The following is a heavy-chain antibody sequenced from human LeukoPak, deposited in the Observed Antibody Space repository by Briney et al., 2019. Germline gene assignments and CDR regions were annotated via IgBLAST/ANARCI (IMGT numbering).Heavy chain of an antibody. CDR3: AKDVAVAGVGISGWYSDY. V-gene: IGHV3-23*01. D-gene: IGHD6-19*01. CDR1: GFTFSSYA. J-gene: IGHJ4*02. Sequence: PGGSLRLSCAASGFTFSSYAMSWVRQAPGRGLEWVSVIGGSGGTTYYADSVKGRFTISRDNSKNTLYLQMNNMRAEDTAVYHCAKDVAVAGVGISGWYSDYWGQGTLVTVSS. CDR2: IGGSGGTT.